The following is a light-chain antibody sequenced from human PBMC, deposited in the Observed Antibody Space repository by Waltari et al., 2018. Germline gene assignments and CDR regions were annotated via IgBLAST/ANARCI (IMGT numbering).Light chain of an antibody. Sequence: DIQLTQSPSSLSASIGDRVPITCRASERVASYLNWDQHKPGKAPNLLIYAASNSQSEVPVRFSGSGSGTDVTLTISSLQPEDLATYYCQRTYSAPMSTLGRGTNLESK. V-gene: IGKV1-39*01. CDR1: ERVASY. CDR2: AAS. CDR3: QRTYSAPMST. J-gene: IGKJ2*01.